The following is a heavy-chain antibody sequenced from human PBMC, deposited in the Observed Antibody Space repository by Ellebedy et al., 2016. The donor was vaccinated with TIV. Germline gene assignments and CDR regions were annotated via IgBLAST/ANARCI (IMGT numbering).Heavy chain of an antibody. CDR3: AAAAGAGDDAFDI. CDR1: GFTVSSNY. D-gene: IGHD6-13*01. Sequence: GESLKISCAASGFTVSSNYMSWVRQAPGKGLEWVSYISSSSRTIYYADSVKGRFTISRDNAKNSLYLQMNSLRAEDTAVYYCAAAAGAGDDAFDIWGQGTMVTVSS. V-gene: IGHV3-48*01. CDR2: ISSSSRTI. J-gene: IGHJ3*02.